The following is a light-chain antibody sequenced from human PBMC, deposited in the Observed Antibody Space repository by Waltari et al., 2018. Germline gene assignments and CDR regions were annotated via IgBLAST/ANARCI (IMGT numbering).Light chain of an antibody. Sequence: EIVLTQSPGTLSLSRGERATLSCRASQSVNTNYLAWYQQKPGQAPRLLIYGASSRATGIPVRFSVSGSGTDFTLTIRGLETEDVAVYYCHQYATSPPGSFGQGTRLEIK. CDR1: QSVNTNY. J-gene: IGKJ5*01. CDR3: HQYATSPPGS. V-gene: IGKV3-20*01. CDR2: GAS.